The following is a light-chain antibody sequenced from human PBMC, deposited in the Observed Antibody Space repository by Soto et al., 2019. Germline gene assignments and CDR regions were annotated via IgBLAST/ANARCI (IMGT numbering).Light chain of an antibody. V-gene: IGKV3-11*01. CDR3: QQRTSWPLT. Sequence: EMVMTQSPATLSVSPGERATLSCRASQSVGNYLAWYQKKPGQAPRILIYDASNRATGIPVRVSGSGSGTDFTLPISSLEPDDVAVYYGQQRTSWPLTFGGGTKVDIK. CDR2: DAS. CDR1: QSVGNY. J-gene: IGKJ4*01.